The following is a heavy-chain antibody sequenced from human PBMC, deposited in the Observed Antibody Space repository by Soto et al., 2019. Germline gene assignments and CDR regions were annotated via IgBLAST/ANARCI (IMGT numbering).Heavy chain of an antibody. CDR2: IGTDGSST. CDR3: ASWVGYCSGSTCYSAFDY. V-gene: IGHV3-74*01. D-gene: IGHD2-15*01. J-gene: IGHJ4*02. Sequence: GGSLRLSCAASGFNFRNYGRHWVRRAPGKGLVWVSRIGTDGSSTDYADSVKGRFTISRDNAKNTLNLQMNSLRAEDTAVYYYASWVGYCSGSTCYSAFDYWGRGTLVTVSS. CDR1: GFNFRNYG.